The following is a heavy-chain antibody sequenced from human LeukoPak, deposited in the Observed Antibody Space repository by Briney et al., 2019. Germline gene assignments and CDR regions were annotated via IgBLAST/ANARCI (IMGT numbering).Heavy chain of an antibody. J-gene: IGHJ4*02. D-gene: IGHD6-13*01. CDR2: MNPNSGNT. Sequence: ASVKVSCKASGYTFTSYDINWVRQATGQGLEWMGWMNPNSGNTGYAQKFQGRVTMTRNTSISTAYMELSSLRSEDTAVYYCARHWTPNRIAAAANWGQGTLVTVSS. V-gene: IGHV1-8*01. CDR3: ARHWTPNRIAAAAN. CDR1: GYTFTSYD.